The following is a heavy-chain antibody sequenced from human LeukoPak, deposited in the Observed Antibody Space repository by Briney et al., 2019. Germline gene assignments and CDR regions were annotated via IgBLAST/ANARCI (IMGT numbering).Heavy chain of an antibody. CDR1: GYTFTSYD. CDR3: ARGNYDRYYFDY. J-gene: IGHJ4*02. D-gene: IGHD3-22*01. Sequence: ASVKVSCKASGYTFTSYDINWVRQATGQGLEWMGWMNPNSGNTGSAQKFQGRVTMTRNTSISTAYMELSSLTSEDTAVYYCARGNYDRYYFDYWGQGTLVTVSS. V-gene: IGHV1-8*01. CDR2: MNPNSGNT.